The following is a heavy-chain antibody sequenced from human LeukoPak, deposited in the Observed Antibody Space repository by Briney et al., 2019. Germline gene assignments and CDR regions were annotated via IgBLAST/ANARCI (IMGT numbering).Heavy chain of an antibody. CDR1: GYTSTNYG. D-gene: IGHD3-10*01. CDR2: ISAYNGDP. CDR3: ARVIYTGSGSPLGY. Sequence: ASVKVSYKASGYTSTNYGITCVREAPGQGLEWMGWISAYNGDPNYAQKLQGRLTMTTDTSTSTAYMELRRLRSDDTAMYHCARVIYTGSGSPLGYWGQGTLVTVSS. V-gene: IGHV1-18*01. J-gene: IGHJ4*02.